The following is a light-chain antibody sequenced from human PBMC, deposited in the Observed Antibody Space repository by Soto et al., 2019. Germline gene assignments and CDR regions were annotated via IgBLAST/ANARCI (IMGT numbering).Light chain of an antibody. V-gene: IGKV1-5*01. J-gene: IGKJ1*01. CDR2: TAS. CDR1: QTISRW. CDR3: QEYNNYWT. Sequence: DIQLTQSPSTLPASVGDRFTITCRASQTISRWLAWYQQKPGKAPRLLIYTASTLESGVPSRFSASGSGTEFTLTISSLHPDDFATYYCQEYNNYWTFGQGTKVDIK.